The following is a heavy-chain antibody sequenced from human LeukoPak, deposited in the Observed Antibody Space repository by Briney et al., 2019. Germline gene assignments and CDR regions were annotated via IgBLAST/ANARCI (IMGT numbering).Heavy chain of an antibody. V-gene: IGHV1-2*02. CDR1: GYTFTGYY. CDR2: INPNSGGT. J-gene: IGHJ6*03. CDR3: ARAPRQWLVRYGYYYYYMDV. D-gene: IGHD6-19*01. Sequence: GASVKVSCKASGYTFTGYYIHWVRQAPGQGLEWMGWINPNSGGTNYAQKFQGRVTMTRDTSISTAYMELSRLRSDDTAVYYCARAPRQWLVRYGYYYYYMDVWGKGTTVTISS.